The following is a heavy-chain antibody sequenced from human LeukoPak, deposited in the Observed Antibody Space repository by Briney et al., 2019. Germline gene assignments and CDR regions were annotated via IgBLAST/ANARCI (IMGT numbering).Heavy chain of an antibody. CDR2: ISGTADDT. CDR1: GFTFSNYA. V-gene: IGHV3-23*01. Sequence: GGSLRLSCTASGFTFSNYAMSWVRQAPGQGLEWVSTISGTADDTHDADSVKGCFTISRDNFNNVLYLQMNSLRAEDTAVYYCAKSPYIATHIYFEYWGQGALVTVSS. D-gene: IGHD6-6*01. J-gene: IGHJ4*02. CDR3: AKSPYIATHIYFEY.